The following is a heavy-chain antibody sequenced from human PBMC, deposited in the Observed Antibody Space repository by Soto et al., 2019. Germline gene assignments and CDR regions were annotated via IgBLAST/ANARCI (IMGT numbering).Heavy chain of an antibody. CDR1: GGTFSSYA. J-gene: IGHJ6*02. D-gene: IGHD4-17*01. Sequence: SVKVSCKASGGTFSSYAISWVRQAPGQGLEWMGGIIPIFGTANYAQKFQGRVTITADKSTSTAYMELSSLRSEDTALYYSARSLDYGENYYHYGMDVWGQGTTVTVSS. CDR2: IIPIFGTA. V-gene: IGHV1-69*06. CDR3: ARSLDYGENYYHYGMDV.